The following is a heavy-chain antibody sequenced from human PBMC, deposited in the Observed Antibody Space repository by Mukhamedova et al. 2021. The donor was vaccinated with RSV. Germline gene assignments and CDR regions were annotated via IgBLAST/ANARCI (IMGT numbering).Heavy chain of an antibody. CDR2: IYHSRST. V-gene: IGHV4-31*02. D-gene: IGHD3-22*01. Sequence: WSWIRQHPGKGLEWIGYIYHSRSTYYNPSLKSRVTISVDTSKNQFSLRLSSVTAADTAVYYCVRAPPDSSGYPYYFDYWGQGTL. CDR3: VRAPPDSSGYPYYFDY. J-gene: IGHJ4*02.